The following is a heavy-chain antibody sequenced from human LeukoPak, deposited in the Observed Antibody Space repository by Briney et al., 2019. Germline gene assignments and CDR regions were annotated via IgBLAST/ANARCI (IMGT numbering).Heavy chain of an antibody. CDR3: ARHYYDSSGYYLQLDYFDY. CDR2: IYTSGST. V-gene: IGHV4-61*09. CDR1: GGSISSGSYY. Sequence: SQTLSLTCTVSGGSISSGSYYWSWIRQPAGKGLEWIGHIYTSGSTNYNPSLKSRVTISVDTSKNQFSLKLSSVTAADTAVYYCARHYYDSSGYYLQLDYFDYWGQGTLVTVSS. D-gene: IGHD3-22*01. J-gene: IGHJ4*02.